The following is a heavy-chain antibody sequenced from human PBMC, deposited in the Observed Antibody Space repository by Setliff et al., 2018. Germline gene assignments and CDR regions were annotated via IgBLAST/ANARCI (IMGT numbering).Heavy chain of an antibody. D-gene: IGHD3-10*01. J-gene: IGHJ5*02. CDR3: ARHPYYYGSGTYLDNNNRWFDP. CDR2: IYPGDSIT. V-gene: IGHV5-51*01. CDR1: GYSFSTCW. Sequence: ESLKISCKGSGYSFSTCWIGWVRQMPGKGLEWMGIIYPGDSITRYSPSFQGQVTISVDKSINTAYLQWSSLRASDTAIYYCARHPYYYGSGTYLDNNNRWFDPWGRGTLVTVSS.